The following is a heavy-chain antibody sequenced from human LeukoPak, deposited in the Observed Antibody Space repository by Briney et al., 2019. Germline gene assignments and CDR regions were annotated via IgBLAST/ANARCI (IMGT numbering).Heavy chain of an antibody. J-gene: IGHJ4*02. Sequence: SETLSLTCTVSGGSISSSSYYWGWIRQPPGKGLEWIGSIYYSGSTYYNPSLKSRVTISVDTSQNQFSLKLSSVTAADTAVYYCASVYYDILTGYYYFDYWGQGTLVTVSS. CDR2: IYYSGST. D-gene: IGHD3-9*01. V-gene: IGHV4-39*01. CDR1: GGSISSSSYY. CDR3: ASVYYDILTGYYYFDY.